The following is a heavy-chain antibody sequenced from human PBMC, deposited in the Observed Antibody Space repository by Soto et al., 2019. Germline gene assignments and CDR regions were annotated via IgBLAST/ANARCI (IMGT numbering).Heavy chain of an antibody. Sequence: SGPTLVKPTQTLTLTCTFSGFSLSTSGMCVSWIRQPPGKALEWLARIDWDDDKYYSTSLKTRLTISKDTSKNQVVLTMTNMDPVDTATYYCARMRLHLGELSLYPTYYFDYWGQGTLVTVSS. J-gene: IGHJ4*02. D-gene: IGHD3-16*02. CDR3: ARMRLHLGELSLYPTYYFDY. V-gene: IGHV2-70*11. CDR1: GFSLSTSGMC. CDR2: IDWDDDK.